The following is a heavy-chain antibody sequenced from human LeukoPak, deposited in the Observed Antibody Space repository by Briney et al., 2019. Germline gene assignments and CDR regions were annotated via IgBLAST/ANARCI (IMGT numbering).Heavy chain of an antibody. V-gene: IGHV3-23*01. Sequence: QTGGSLRLSCAASGFTFSSYAMSWVRQAPGKGLEWVSAISGSGGSTYYADSVKGRFTISRDNSKNTLYLQMNSLRAEDTAVYYCAKDSQPLLRYFDWLLLLNYWGQGTLVTVSS. CDR3: AKDSQPLLRYFDWLLLLNY. J-gene: IGHJ4*02. CDR1: GFTFSSYA. CDR2: ISGSGGST. D-gene: IGHD3-9*01.